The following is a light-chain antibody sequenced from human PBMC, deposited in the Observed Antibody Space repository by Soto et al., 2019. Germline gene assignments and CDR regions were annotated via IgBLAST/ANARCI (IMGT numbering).Light chain of an antibody. CDR2: GAS. CDR3: QQRINWPVT. V-gene: IGKV3-15*01. J-gene: IGKJ3*01. Sequence: EIVMTQSPATLSVSPGEGATLSCRASQSVSSKLAWYQQKPGQAPRLLIYGASTRATGIPARFSGSGSGTEFTLTISSLEPEDYAVYYCQQRINWPVTFGPGTKVDIK. CDR1: QSVSSK.